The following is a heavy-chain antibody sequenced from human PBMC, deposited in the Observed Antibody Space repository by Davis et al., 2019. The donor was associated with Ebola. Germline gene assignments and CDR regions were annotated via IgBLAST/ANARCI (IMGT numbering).Heavy chain of an antibody. CDR2: INPSGGST. Sequence: ASVKVSCKASGYTFTSFGITWVRQAPGQGLEWMGIINPSGGSTSYAQKFQGRVTMTRDTSTSTVYMELSSLRSEDTAVSYCAREEIVVVVAATNPHYYYYYGMDVWGKGTTVTVSS. CDR3: AREEIVVVVAATNPHYYYYYGMDV. CDR1: GYTFTSFG. V-gene: IGHV1-46*01. J-gene: IGHJ6*04. D-gene: IGHD2-15*01.